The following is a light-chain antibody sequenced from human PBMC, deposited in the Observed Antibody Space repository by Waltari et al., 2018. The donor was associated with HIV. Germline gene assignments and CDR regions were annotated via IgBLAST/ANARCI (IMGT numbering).Light chain of an antibody. CDR2: KNY. CDR1: SSNGCNDD. Sequence: QSLLTQPPSASGTPGQRVTISCSGSSSNGCNDDVYWYHQLPGTAPKLLIYKNYQRASGVPARFAGSKSGTSASLAISGLRSEDEADYYCVGWDASLSAYVFGTGTKVTIL. CDR3: VGWDASLSAYV. J-gene: IGLJ1*01. V-gene: IGLV1-47*01.